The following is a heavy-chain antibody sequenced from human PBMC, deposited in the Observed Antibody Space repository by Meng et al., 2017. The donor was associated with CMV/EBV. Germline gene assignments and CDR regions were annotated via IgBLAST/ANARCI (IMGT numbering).Heavy chain of an antibody. CDR2: IYSGGST. Sequence: LTGAASGFTVSSNYMSWVRQAPGKGLEWVSVIYSGGSTYYADSVKGRFTISRDNSKNTLYLQMNSLRAEDTAVYYCARDLYYYDSSGYYDYYYGMDVWGQGTTVTVSS. J-gene: IGHJ6*02. CDR3: ARDLYYYDSSGYYDYYYGMDV. V-gene: IGHV3-66*02. CDR1: GFTVSSNY. D-gene: IGHD3-22*01.